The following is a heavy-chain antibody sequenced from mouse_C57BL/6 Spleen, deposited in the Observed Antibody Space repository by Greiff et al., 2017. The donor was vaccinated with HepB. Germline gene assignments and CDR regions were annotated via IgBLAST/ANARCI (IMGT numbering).Heavy chain of an antibody. Sequence: EVQLQQSGAELVRPGASVKLSCTASGFNIKDDYMHWVRQRPEQGLEWIGWIDPENGDTEYASKFQGKATITADTSSNTAYLQLSSLTSEDTAVYYCTTDYSNRYVDYWGQGTTLTVSS. CDR1: GFNIKDDY. V-gene: IGHV14-4*01. D-gene: IGHD2-5*01. CDR3: TTDYSNRYVDY. CDR2: IDPENGDT. J-gene: IGHJ2*01.